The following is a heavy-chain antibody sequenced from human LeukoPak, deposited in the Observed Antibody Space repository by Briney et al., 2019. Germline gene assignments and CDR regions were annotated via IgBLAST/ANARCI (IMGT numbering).Heavy chain of an antibody. CDR3: ATARRSDLGQYQLLCPFDY. D-gene: IGHD2-2*01. J-gene: IGHJ4*02. CDR1: GYTLTELS. CDR2: FDPEDGET. Sequence: GASVTVSCKVSGYTLTELSMHWVRQAAGKGLEGMGGFDPEDGETIYAQKFQGRVTMTEDTSTDTAYMELSSLRSEDTAVYYCATARRSDLGQYQLLCPFDYWGQGTLVTVSS. V-gene: IGHV1-24*01.